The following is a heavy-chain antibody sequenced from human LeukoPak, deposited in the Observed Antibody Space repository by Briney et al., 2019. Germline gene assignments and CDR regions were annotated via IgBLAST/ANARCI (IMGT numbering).Heavy chain of an antibody. J-gene: IGHJ4*02. D-gene: IGHD3-10*01. V-gene: IGHV1-2*06. Sequence: ASVKVSCKASGGTFSSYAISWVRQAPGQGLEWMGRINANSGGTDYAEKFQGRVTMTRDTSLSTAYVELSRLTSDDTAVYYCARSGSGSFYKGDYWGQGTLVTVSS. CDR1: GGTFSSYA. CDR2: INANSGGT. CDR3: ARSGSGSFYKGDY.